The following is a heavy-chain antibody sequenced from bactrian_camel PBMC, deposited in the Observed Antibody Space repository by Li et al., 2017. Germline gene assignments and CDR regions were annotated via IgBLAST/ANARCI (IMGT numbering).Heavy chain of an antibody. V-gene: IGHV3S53*01. Sequence: HVQLVESGGGSVQAGGSLRLSCAASGYTSRRYCMGWFRQRPGFEREWVSTISTTGTTRNTDSVKGRFTISRDNAKNTTYLEMNSLTIEDTGVYSCAACRYWTDGDCREFGYWGQGTQVTVS. D-gene: IGHD1*01. J-gene: IGHJ6*01. CDR1: GYTSRRYC. CDR3: AACRYWTDGDCREFGY. CDR2: ISTTGTT.